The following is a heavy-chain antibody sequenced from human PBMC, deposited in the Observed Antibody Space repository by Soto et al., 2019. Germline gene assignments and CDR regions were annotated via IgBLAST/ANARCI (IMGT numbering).Heavy chain of an antibody. CDR2: INSDGSST. V-gene: IGHV3-74*01. J-gene: IGHJ4*02. D-gene: IGHD3-3*01. CDR3: ARVSDYYNFDY. CDR1: GFTFSRYW. Sequence: LRLSCAASGFTFSRYWMHWVRQAPGKGLVWVSRINSDGSSTSHADSVEGRFTISRDNAKNTLYLQMNSLRAEDTAVYYCARVSDYYNFDYWGQGNVVTVSS.